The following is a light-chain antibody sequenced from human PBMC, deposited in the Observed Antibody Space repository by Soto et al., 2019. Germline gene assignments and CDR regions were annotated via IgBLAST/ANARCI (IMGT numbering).Light chain of an antibody. V-gene: IGKV1D-12*01. Sequence: DIQMTQSPSSVSASVGDRVTITCRASQAISTWLAWDQQNPGKAPKLLIYSASNLQSGVPSRFRGSGSGTDFTLAISSLQPEDFARYYCQQANRLPRTCGGGTKVEIK. CDR3: QQANRLPRT. J-gene: IGKJ4*02. CDR2: SAS. CDR1: QAISTW.